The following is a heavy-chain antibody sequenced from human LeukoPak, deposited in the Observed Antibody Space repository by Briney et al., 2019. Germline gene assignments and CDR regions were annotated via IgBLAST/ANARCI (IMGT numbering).Heavy chain of an antibody. Sequence: ASVKVCCKASGYTFTDYYTHWVRQAPGQGFEWMGWINPNDGDTNYAQKFQGRVTMTRDTSISTAHMEVSRLRSDDTAVYYCARANFLYCSSSTCLFDYWGQGTLVTVSS. CDR3: ARANFLYCSSSTCLFDY. J-gene: IGHJ4*02. CDR2: INPNDGDT. CDR1: GYTFTDYY. V-gene: IGHV1-2*02. D-gene: IGHD2-2*01.